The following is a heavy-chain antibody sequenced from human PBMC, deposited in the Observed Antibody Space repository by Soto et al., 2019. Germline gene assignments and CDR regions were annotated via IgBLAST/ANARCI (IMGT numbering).Heavy chain of an antibody. CDR1: GYTFTGYY. V-gene: IGHV1-2*04. J-gene: IGHJ4*02. Sequence: ASVKVSCKASGYTFTGYYMHWVRQAPGQGLEWMGWINPNSGGTNYAQKFQGWVTMTRDTSISTAYMELSRLRSDDTAVYYCARAHCSSTSCYPLPEFDYWGQGTLVTVSS. CDR3: ARAHCSSTSCYPLPEFDY. CDR2: INPNSGGT. D-gene: IGHD2-2*01.